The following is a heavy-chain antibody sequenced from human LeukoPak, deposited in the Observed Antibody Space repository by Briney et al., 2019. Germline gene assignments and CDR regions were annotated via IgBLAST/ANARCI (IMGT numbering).Heavy chain of an antibody. Sequence: ASVKVSCKASGYTFTGYYMHWVRQAPGQGLEWMGWINPNSGGTNYAQKFQGRVTMTRDTSISTAYMELRSLRSDDTAVYYCARELGSSTSCYGYWGQGTLVTVSS. D-gene: IGHD2-2*01. CDR1: GYTFTGYY. CDR3: ARELGSSTSCYGY. CDR2: INPNSGGT. V-gene: IGHV1-2*02. J-gene: IGHJ4*02.